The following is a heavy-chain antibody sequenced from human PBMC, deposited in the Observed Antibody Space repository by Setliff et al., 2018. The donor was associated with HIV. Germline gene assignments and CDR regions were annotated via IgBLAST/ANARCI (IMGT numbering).Heavy chain of an antibody. CDR3: ARASAFRDGWYLTHGAFAL. J-gene: IGHJ3*01. Sequence: SETLSLTCTVSDGSVSSSSYYWAWIRQSPGKGLEWIGSIYAGGSTYYQPSLKSRVTISLDTSKNQFSLNLNSVTSADTAVYDCARASAFRDGWYLTHGAFALFRQGTMVT. D-gene: IGHD6-19*01. CDR2: IYAGGST. V-gene: IGHV4-39*07. CDR1: DGSVSSSSYY.